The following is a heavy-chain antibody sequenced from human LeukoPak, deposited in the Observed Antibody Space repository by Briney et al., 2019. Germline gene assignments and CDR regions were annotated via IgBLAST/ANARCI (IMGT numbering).Heavy chain of an antibody. V-gene: IGHV3-30-3*01. CDR3: ARDLYYYDSSGYYYGPFDY. J-gene: IGHJ4*02. Sequence: GGSLRLSCAASGFTFSSYAMHWVRQAPGKGLEWVAVISYDGSNKYYADSVKGRFTISRDNSKNTLYLQMNSLRAEDTAVYYCARDLYYYDSSGYYYGPFDYWGQGTLVTVSS. D-gene: IGHD3-22*01. CDR2: ISYDGSNK. CDR1: GFTFSSYA.